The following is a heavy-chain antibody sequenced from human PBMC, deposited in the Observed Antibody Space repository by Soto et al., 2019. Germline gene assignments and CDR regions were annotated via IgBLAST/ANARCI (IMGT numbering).Heavy chain of an antibody. D-gene: IGHD6-6*01. Sequence: PGGSLRLSCAASGFTVSSNYMSWVRQAPGKGLEWVSVIYSGGSTYYADSVKGRFTISRDNSKNTLYLQMNSLRAEDTAVYYCARGNSSSPYYYYGMDVWGQGTTVTVSS. CDR2: IYSGGST. V-gene: IGHV3-53*01. CDR1: GFTVSSNY. J-gene: IGHJ6*02. CDR3: ARGNSSSPYYYYGMDV.